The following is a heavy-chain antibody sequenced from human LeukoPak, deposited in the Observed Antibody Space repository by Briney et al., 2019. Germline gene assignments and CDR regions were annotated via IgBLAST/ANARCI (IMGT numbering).Heavy chain of an antibody. Sequence: PGGSLRLSCAASGFTFSSYAMHWVRQAPGKGLEWVSSISSSSSYIYYADSVKGRFTISRDNAKNSLYLQMNSLRAEDTAVYYCASSAAAAPFCFDYWGQGTLVTVSS. CDR2: ISSSSSYI. CDR3: ASSAAAAPFCFDY. J-gene: IGHJ4*02. CDR1: GFTFSSYA. D-gene: IGHD6-13*01. V-gene: IGHV3-21*01.